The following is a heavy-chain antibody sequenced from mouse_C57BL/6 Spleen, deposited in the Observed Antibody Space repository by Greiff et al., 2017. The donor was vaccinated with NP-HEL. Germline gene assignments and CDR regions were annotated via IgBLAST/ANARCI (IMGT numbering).Heavy chain of an antibody. J-gene: IGHJ2*01. CDR2: IYPGDGDT. CDR1: GYAFSSYW. V-gene: IGHV1-80*01. CDR3: ARSPFYYSNSYFDY. D-gene: IGHD2-5*01. Sequence: VQLQQSGAELVKPGASVKISCKASGYAFSSYWMNWVKQRPGKGLEWLGQIYPGDGDTNYNGKFKGKATLTADKSSSTAYMQLSSLTSEDSAVYFCARSPFYYSNSYFDYWGQGTTLTVSS.